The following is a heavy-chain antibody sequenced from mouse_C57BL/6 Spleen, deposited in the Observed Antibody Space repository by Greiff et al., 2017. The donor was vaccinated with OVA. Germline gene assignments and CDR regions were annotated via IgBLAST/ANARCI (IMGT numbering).Heavy chain of an antibody. CDR2: IYPGDGDT. J-gene: IGHJ2*01. V-gene: IGHV1-82*01. D-gene: IGHD1-1*01. Sequence: QVQLKQSGPELVKPGASVKISCKASGYAFSSSWMNWVKQRPGKGLEWIGRIYPGDGDTNYNGKFKGKATLTADKSSSTAYMQLSSLTSEDSAVYFCAYYYGSSSGYFDYWGQGTTLTVSS. CDR3: AYYYGSSSGYFDY. CDR1: GYAFSSSW.